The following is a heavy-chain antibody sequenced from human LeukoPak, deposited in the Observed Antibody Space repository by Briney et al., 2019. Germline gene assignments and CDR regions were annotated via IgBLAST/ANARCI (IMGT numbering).Heavy chain of an antibody. CDR2: INPNRDGT. V-gene: IGHV1-2*02. Sequence: ASVKVSCKASGYTFSNYVIAWVRPAPGQGLEWMGWINPNRDGTNYAQKFQGRVTMTRETSISTAYMDLRRLRSDDTAACYCARGVTARGFYNYMDVGGKGTTVTISS. J-gene: IGHJ6*03. CDR1: GYTFSNYV. D-gene: IGHD2-21*02. CDR3: ARGVTARGFYNYMDV.